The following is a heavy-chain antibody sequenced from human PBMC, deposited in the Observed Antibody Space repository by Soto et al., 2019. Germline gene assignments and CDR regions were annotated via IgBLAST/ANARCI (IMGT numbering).Heavy chain of an antibody. CDR3: ASLGDTVTTAYFDY. V-gene: IGHV1-69*01. CDR2: IITIFGTA. D-gene: IGHD4-17*01. CDR1: GGTFSSYA. Sequence: QVQLVQSGAEVKKPGSSVKVSCKASGGTFSSYAISWVRQAPGQGLEWMGGIITIFGTANYAQKFQGRVTITADESTSKAYMELSSLRSEDTAVYYCASLGDTVTTAYFDYGGQGPLVTVSS. J-gene: IGHJ4*02.